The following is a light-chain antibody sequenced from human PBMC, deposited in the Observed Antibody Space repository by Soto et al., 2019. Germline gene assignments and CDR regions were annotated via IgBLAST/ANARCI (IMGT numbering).Light chain of an antibody. J-gene: IGKJ1*01. Sequence: DIQMTQSPSTPSGSVGDRVTITCRASQTISSWLAWYQQKPGKAPKLLIYKASTLKSGVPSRFSGSGSGTEFTLTISSLQPEDFATYSCQQSYNSPQTFGQGTKVDI. CDR2: KAS. V-gene: IGKV1-5*03. CDR3: QQSYNSPQT. CDR1: QTISSW.